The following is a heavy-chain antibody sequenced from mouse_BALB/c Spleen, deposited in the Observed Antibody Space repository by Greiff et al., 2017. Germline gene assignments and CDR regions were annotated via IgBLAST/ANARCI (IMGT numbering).Heavy chain of an antibody. D-gene: IGHD1-2*01. Sequence: EVKLMESGGGLVQPGGSRKLSCAASGFTFSSFGMHWVRQAPEKGLEWVAYISSGSSTIYYADTVKGRFTISRDNPKNTLFLQMTSLRSEDTAMYYCARRGYEYAMDYWGQGTSVTVSS. CDR2: ISSGSSTI. J-gene: IGHJ4*01. CDR1: GFTFSSFG. V-gene: IGHV5-17*02. CDR3: ARRGYEYAMDY.